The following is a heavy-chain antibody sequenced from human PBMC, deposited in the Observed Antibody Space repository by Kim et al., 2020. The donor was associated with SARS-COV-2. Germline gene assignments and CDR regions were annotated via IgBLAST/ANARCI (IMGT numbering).Heavy chain of an antibody. J-gene: IGHJ4*02. CDR2: IKQNESDK. CDR3: VRLGFSTGWD. V-gene: IGHV3-7*01. CDR1: RFTLSRSW. Sequence: GGSLRLSCAASRFTLSRSWASWVRQAPGKGLEWVANIKQNESDKSYVESVKGRFTISRDNAKNSVYLQMDSLRAEDTAVYYCVRLGFSTGWDWGQGTLVTVSS. D-gene: IGHD2-8*02.